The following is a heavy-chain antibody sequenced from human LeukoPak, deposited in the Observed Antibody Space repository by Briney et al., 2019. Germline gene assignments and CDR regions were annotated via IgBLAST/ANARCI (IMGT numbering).Heavy chain of an antibody. CDR3: ARLSYYGSGSYYNWFDP. CDR1: GYSFTSYW. Sequence: GESLKISCKGSGYSFTSYWIGWVRQMPGKGLEWMGIIYPGDSDTRYSPSFQGQVTISADKSISTAYLQWSSLKASDTAMYYCARLSYYGSGSYYNWFDPWGQGTLVTVSS. J-gene: IGHJ5*02. V-gene: IGHV5-51*01. CDR2: IYPGDSDT. D-gene: IGHD3-10*01.